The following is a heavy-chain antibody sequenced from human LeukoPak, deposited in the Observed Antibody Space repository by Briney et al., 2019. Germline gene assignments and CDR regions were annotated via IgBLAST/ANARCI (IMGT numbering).Heavy chain of an antibody. CDR2: IYYSGST. J-gene: IGHJ6*02. CDR1: GGSISSGDYY. V-gene: IGHV4-61*08. D-gene: IGHD3-3*01. Sequence: SETLSLTCTVSGGSISSGDYYWSWIRQPPGKGLEWIGYIYYSGSTNYNPSLKSRVTISVDTSKNQFSLKLSSVTAADTAVYYCARDAGKKYYDFWSGSGMDVWGQGTTVTVSS. CDR3: ARDAGKKYYDFWSGSGMDV.